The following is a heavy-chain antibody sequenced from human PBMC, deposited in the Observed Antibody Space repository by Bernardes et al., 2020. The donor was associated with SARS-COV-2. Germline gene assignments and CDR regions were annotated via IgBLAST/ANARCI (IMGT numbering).Heavy chain of an antibody. J-gene: IGHJ4*02. CDR1: GFTFSDYW. V-gene: IGHV3-74*01. D-gene: IGHD4-17*01. Sequence: GYLSLSCATSGFTFSDYWMHWVRQAPGEGLVWVSRINTDGSTTNYADSVTGRFTISRDNARNTVYLQMNSLRVEDTAVYYCARAGDYRFTYWGQGNLVTVSS. CDR2: INTDGSTT. CDR3: ARAGDYRFTY.